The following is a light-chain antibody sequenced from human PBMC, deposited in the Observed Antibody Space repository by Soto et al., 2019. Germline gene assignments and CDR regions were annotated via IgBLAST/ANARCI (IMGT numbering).Light chain of an antibody. Sequence: QSALTQPASVSGFPGQSITISCTGTSSDVGGYNYVSWYQQHPGKVPKLMISEVSKRPSGVSNRFSGSKSGNTASLTISGLQAEDEADYYCSSYTTTFTVVFGGGTKLTVL. V-gene: IGLV2-14*01. CDR1: SSDVGGYNY. J-gene: IGLJ2*01. CDR3: SSYTTTFTVV. CDR2: EVS.